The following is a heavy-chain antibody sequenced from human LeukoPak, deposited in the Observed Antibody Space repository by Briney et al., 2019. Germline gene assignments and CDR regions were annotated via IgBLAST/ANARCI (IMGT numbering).Heavy chain of an antibody. Sequence: SETLSLTCTVSGGSISSHYWSWIRQPPGKGLEWIGYIYYSGSTNYNPSLKSRVTISVDTSKNQFSLKLSSVTAADTAVYYCARDVEEQTIFGGGVDRYFDYWGQGTLVTVSS. J-gene: IGHJ4*02. V-gene: IGHV4-59*11. CDR1: GGSISSHY. CDR2: IYYSGST. CDR3: ARDVEEQTIFGGGVDRYFDY. D-gene: IGHD3-3*01.